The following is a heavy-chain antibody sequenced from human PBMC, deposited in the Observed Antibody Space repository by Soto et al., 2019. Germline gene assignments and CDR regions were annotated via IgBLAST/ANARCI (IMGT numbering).Heavy chain of an antibody. J-gene: IGHJ4*02. V-gene: IGHV3-30*18. Sequence: QVQLVESGGGVVQPGRSLRLSCAASGFTFSTYGMHWVRQAPGKGLEWVAVISYDGSNKYYADSVKGRFTISRDNSKNTLYLQMSCLVAEDTAVYYCAQGFSYSVIDYWGQGALVTVSS. CDR1: GFTFSTYG. CDR3: AQGFSYSVIDY. CDR2: ISYDGSNK. D-gene: IGHD5-18*01.